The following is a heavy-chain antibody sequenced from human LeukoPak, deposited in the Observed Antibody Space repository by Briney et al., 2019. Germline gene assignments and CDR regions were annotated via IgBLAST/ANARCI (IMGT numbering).Heavy chain of an antibody. CDR3: ARYGIYGVRWPDAFDI. CDR1: GGSISSYY. CDR2: IYYSGST. J-gene: IGHJ3*02. V-gene: IGHV4-59*08. D-gene: IGHD3-3*01. Sequence: SETLSLTCTVSGGSISSYYWSWIRQPPGKGLEWIGYIYYSGSTKYNPSLKRRVTISVDTSKNQFSLKLSSVTAADTAVYYCARYGIYGVRWPDAFDIWGQGTMVTVSS.